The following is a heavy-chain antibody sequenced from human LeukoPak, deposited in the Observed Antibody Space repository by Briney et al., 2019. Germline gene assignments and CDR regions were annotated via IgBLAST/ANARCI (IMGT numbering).Heavy chain of an antibody. CDR3: ANGRGPTVTLPEFDY. CDR2: ISFDGSKK. J-gene: IGHJ4*02. D-gene: IGHD4-17*01. CDR1: GFTFSNYG. V-gene: IGHV3-30*18. Sequence: PGESLRLSCAASGFTFSNYGMHWVRQAPGKGLEWVAVISFDGSKKYHADSVKGRFTISRDNSKNTLYLQMNSLRDEDTAVYYCANGRGPTVTLPEFDYWGQGTLVTVSS.